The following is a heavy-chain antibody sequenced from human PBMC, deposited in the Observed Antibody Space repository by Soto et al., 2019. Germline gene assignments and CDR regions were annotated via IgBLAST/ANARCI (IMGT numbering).Heavy chain of an antibody. CDR3: AHRSTYYDILTGYKRPKLRAY. CDR1: GFSLSTSGVG. Sequence: SGPTLVNPTQTLTLTCTFSGFSLSTSGVGVGWIRQPPGKALEWLALIYWDDDKRYSPSLKSRLTITKDTSKNQVVLTMTNMDPVDTATYYCAHRSTYYDILTGYKRPKLRAYWGQGTLVTVSS. J-gene: IGHJ1*01. CDR2: IYWDDDK. V-gene: IGHV2-5*02. D-gene: IGHD3-9*01.